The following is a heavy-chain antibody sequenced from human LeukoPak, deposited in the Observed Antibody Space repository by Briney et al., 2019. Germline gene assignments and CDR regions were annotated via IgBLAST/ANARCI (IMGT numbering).Heavy chain of an antibody. J-gene: IGHJ4*02. CDR3: ARGGWISYFDY. Sequence: PGGSLRLSCAASGFSFSKYAMHWVRQAPGKGLEYLSVISANGGSTYYAESVRGRFTISRDNSKNTLFLQMSSLRGEDTAVYYCARGGWISYFDYWGQGTLVTVSS. V-gene: IGHV3-64D*06. D-gene: IGHD2-2*03. CDR1: GFSFSKYA. CDR2: ISANGGST.